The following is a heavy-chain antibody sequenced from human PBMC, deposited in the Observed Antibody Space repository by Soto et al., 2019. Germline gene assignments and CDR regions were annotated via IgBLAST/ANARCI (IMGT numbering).Heavy chain of an antibody. CDR1: GGSISSYY. Sequence: SETLSLTCIVSGGSISSYYWSWIRQPPGKGLEWIGYIYYSGSTNYNPSLKSRVTISVDTSKSQVSLKLSSVTAADRAVYYCARHNSSSFLNAFDIWGQGTMVTVSS. CDR3: ARHNSSSFLNAFDI. CDR2: IYYSGST. J-gene: IGHJ3*02. D-gene: IGHD3-22*01. V-gene: IGHV4-59*08.